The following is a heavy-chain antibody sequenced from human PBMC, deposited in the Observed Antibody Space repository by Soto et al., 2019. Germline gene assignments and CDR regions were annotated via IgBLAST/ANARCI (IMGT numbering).Heavy chain of an antibody. Sequence: SVKVSCKASGGTFSSYAISWVRQAPGQGLEWMGGIIPIFGTANYAQKFQGRVTITADESTSTAYMELSSLRSEDTAVYYCARGIVLVPAAMDYYYGMDVWGQGTTVTVSS. CDR3: ARGIVLVPAAMDYYYGMDV. J-gene: IGHJ6*02. CDR2: IIPIFGTA. CDR1: GGTFSSYA. D-gene: IGHD2-2*01. V-gene: IGHV1-69*13.